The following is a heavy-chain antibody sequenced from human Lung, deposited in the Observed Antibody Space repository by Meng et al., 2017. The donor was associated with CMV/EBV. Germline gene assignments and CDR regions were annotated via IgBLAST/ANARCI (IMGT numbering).Heavy chain of an antibody. CDR2: IHTNTGTP. Sequence: VPFLQSVSEFQTPGASFTVSSTASASPFINSSMNLVRQAPGQGLEWMGWIHTNTGTPTYAQGFTRRFVFSLDTSFRTAYLQISSLKAEDTAVYYCARVAPSGYRYLDYWGQGTLVTVSS. J-gene: IGHJ4*02. CDR3: ARVAPSGYRYLDY. V-gene: IGHV7-4-1*02. D-gene: IGHD3-3*01. CDR1: ASPFINSS.